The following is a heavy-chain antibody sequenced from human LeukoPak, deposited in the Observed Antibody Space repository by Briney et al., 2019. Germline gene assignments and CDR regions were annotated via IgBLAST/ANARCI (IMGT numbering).Heavy chain of an antibody. CDR2: IIPIFGTA. Sequence: ASVKVSCKASGGTFSSYAISWVRQAPGQGLEWMGGIIPIFGTANYAQKFQGRVTITADESTSTAYMELSSLRSEDTAVYYCARDSRGAYSSGSSLNYYYYGMDVWGQGTTVTVSS. CDR1: GGTFSSYA. CDR3: ARDSRGAYSSGSSLNYYYYGMDV. J-gene: IGHJ6*02. V-gene: IGHV1-69*13. D-gene: IGHD6-19*01.